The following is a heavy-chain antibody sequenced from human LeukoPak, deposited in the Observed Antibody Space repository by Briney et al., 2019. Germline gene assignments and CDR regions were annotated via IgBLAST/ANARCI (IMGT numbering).Heavy chain of an antibody. CDR2: IGGSGVGT. J-gene: IGHJ4*02. D-gene: IGHD5-12*01. CDR3: AKGFSGHDSDFDY. Sequence: GGSLRLSCEVSGFTFSSYAMSWVRQAPGKGLEWVSAIGGSGVGTYYADSVKGRFTISRDNSKTTLDLQMNSLRAEDTAVYYCAKGFSGHDSDFDYWGQGTPVTVSS. CDR1: GFTFSSYA. V-gene: IGHV3-23*01.